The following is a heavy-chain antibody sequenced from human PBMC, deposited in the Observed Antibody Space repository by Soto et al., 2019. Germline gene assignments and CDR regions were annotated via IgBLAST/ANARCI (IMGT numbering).Heavy chain of an antibody. V-gene: IGHV1-2*02. CDR3: ARDGAGGYSYGYWNWFDP. D-gene: IGHD5-18*01. CDR1: GYTFTGYY. CDR2: INPNSGGT. Sequence: GSVKVSCKASGYTFTGYYMHWVRQAPGQGLEWMGWINPNSGGTNYAQKFQGRVTMTRDTSISTAYMELSRLRSDDTAVYYCARDGAGGYSYGYWNWFDPWGQGTLVTVSS. J-gene: IGHJ5*02.